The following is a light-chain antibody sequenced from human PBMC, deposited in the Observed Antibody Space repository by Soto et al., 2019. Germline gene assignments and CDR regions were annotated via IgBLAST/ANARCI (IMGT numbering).Light chain of an antibody. V-gene: IGLV2-14*03. CDR2: DVS. CDR3: SSYAGSRTYV. J-gene: IGLJ1*01. CDR1: SSDVGAYNY. Sequence: QSVLTQPASVSGSPGQSITISCTGSSSDVGAYNYISWYQQHPGKAPKVMIYDVSNRPSGISYRFSGSKSGNTASLTISGPQADDEADYYCSSYAGSRTYVFGTGTKVTVL.